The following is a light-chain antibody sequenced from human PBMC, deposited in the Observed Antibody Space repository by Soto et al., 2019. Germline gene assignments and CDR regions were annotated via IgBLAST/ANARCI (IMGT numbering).Light chain of an antibody. CDR3: QQYDTWTWT. V-gene: IGKV3-15*01. J-gene: IGKJ1*01. Sequence: EILVTQSPVTLSMSPGERVILSCRTSQSVCSNLAWYQQNPGQAPRLLIYGASTRATGIPARFSGSGSGTYFTLTISSLQSEDFAVYYCQQYDTWTWTFGLGTKVDIK. CDR2: GAS. CDR1: QSVCSN.